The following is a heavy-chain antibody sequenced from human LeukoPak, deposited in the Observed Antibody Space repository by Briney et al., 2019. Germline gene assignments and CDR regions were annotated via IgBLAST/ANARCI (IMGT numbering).Heavy chain of an antibody. Sequence: VQPGGSLRLSCAASGFTFSSDGMSWVRQAPGKGLEWVSALSGSGSTTYYADSVKGRFTISRDNSKNTLFLEMNSLRVEDTAVYYCAKAGYSSSWPLDYWGQGTQVTVSA. V-gene: IGHV3-23*01. D-gene: IGHD6-13*01. CDR3: AKAGYSSSWPLDY. CDR1: GFTFSSDG. CDR2: LSGSGSTT. J-gene: IGHJ4*02.